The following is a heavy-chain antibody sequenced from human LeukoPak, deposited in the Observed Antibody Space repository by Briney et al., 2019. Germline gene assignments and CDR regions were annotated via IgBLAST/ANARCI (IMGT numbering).Heavy chain of an antibody. J-gene: IGHJ6*02. CDR3: AKGPSVWFGELLSSYYYYGMDV. CDR2: IGGSGGST. D-gene: IGHD3-10*01. Sequence: PGGSLRLSCAASGFTFSSYAMSWVRQAPGKGLEWVSAIGGSGGSTYYADSVKGRFTISRDNSKNTLYLQMNSLRAEDTAVYYCAKGPSVWFGELLSSYYYYGMDVWGQGTTVTVSS. CDR1: GFTFSSYA. V-gene: IGHV3-23*01.